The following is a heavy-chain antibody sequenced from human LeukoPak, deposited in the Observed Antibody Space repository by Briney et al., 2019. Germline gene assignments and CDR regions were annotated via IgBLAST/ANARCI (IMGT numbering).Heavy chain of an antibody. CDR3: ARSMIVVVTAAFDY. CDR1: GFTFSSYA. CDR2: ISYDESNK. J-gene: IGHJ4*02. Sequence: PGGSLRLSCAASGFTFSSYAMHWVRQAPGKGLEWVAVISYDESNKYYADSVKGRFTISRDNSKNTLYLQMNSLRAEDTAVYYCARSMIVVVTAAFDYWGQGTLVTVSS. V-gene: IGHV3-30-3*01. D-gene: IGHD3-22*01.